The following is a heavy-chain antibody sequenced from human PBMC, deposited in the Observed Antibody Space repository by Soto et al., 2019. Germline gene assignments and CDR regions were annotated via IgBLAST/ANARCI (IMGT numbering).Heavy chain of an antibody. CDR2: IYYSGST. V-gene: IGHV4-61*01. Sequence: SETLSLTCTVSGGSISSSSYYWGWIRQPPGKGLEWIGYIYYSGSTNYNPSLKSRVTISVDTSKNQFSLKLSSVTAADTAVYYCARDNPPLGYWGQGTLVTVSS. CDR1: GGSISSSSYY. CDR3: ARDNPPLGY. J-gene: IGHJ4*02.